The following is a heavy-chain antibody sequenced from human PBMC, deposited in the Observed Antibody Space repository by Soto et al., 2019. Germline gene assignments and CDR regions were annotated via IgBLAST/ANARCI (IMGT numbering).Heavy chain of an antibody. Sequence: ASVKVSCKASGYTFTSYGISWVRQAPGQGLEWMGWISAYNGNTNYAQELQGRVTMTTDTSTSTAYMELRSLRSDDTAVYYCARSDIVVVPAANLGPWGQGTLVTVSS. CDR3: ARSDIVVVPAANLGP. D-gene: IGHD2-2*01. V-gene: IGHV1-18*01. J-gene: IGHJ5*02. CDR2: ISAYNGNT. CDR1: GYTFTSYG.